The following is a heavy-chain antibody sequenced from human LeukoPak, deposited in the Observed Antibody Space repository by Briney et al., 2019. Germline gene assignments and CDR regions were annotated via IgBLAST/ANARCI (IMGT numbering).Heavy chain of an antibody. CDR2: IRYDGSDK. CDR1: GFTFSVNA. CDR3: ARQGDRGYSYRSDY. D-gene: IGHD5-18*01. Sequence: GGSLRLSCAASGFTFSVNAMHWVRQAPGKGLEWVAFIRYDGSDKYYADSVKGRFTISRDNSKNTLYLQMNSLRAEDTAVYYCARQGDRGYSYRSDYWGQGTLVTVSS. J-gene: IGHJ4*02. V-gene: IGHV3-30*02.